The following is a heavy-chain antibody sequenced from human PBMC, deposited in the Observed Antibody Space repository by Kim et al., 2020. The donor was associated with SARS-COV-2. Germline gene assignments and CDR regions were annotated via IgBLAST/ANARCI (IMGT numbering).Heavy chain of an antibody. V-gene: IGHV3-64D*09. CDR3: VKEVMPTSGTNYFDY. D-gene: IGHD2-8*01. J-gene: IGHJ4*02. Sequence: GGSLRLSCSASGFTFSTYAMYWVRQAPGKGLEYVSSISRSGRTIDYADSMKGRYTISRDNSKNMLYLQVSSLRPEDTAVYYCVKEVMPTSGTNYFDYWGQGALVTVSS. CDR1: GFTFSTYA. CDR2: ISRSGRTI.